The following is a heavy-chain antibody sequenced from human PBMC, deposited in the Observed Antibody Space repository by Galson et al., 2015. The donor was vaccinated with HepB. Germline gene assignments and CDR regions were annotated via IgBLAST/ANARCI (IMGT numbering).Heavy chain of an antibody. CDR1: GYTFTGYY. Sequence: SVKVSCKASGYTFTGYYMHWVRQAPGQGLEWMGWINPNSGGTNYAQKFRGRVTMTRDTSISTAYMELSRLRSDDTAVYYCARGARHSPVSRFDYWGQGNLVTVSP. CDR2: INPNSGGT. D-gene: IGHD1-26*01. J-gene: IGHJ4*02. CDR3: ARGARHSPVSRFDY. V-gene: IGHV1-2*02.